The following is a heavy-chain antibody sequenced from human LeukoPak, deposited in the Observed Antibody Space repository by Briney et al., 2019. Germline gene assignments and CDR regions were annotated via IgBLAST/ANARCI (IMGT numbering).Heavy chain of an antibody. CDR3: ARGRLGDSFDH. D-gene: IGHD3-16*01. J-gene: IGHJ4*02. CDR1: GGSISSYY. CDR2: IYYSGST. V-gene: IGHV4-59*08. Sequence: SETLSLXCTVSGGSISSYYWSWIRQPPGKGLEWIGYIYYSGSTNYNPSLKSRVTISVDTSKNQFSLNLSSVTAADTAVYDCARGRLGDSFDHWGQGILVTVSS.